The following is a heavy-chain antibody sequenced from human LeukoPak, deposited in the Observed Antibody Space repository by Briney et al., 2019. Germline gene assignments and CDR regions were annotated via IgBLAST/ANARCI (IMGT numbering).Heavy chain of an antibody. CDR2: IYPDDSDA. CDR1: GYSFTTYW. J-gene: IGHJ4*02. V-gene: IGHV5-51*01. CDR3: ARQGYCSSTSCYVDF. D-gene: IGHD2-2*01. Sequence: GESLKISCKASGYSFTTYWLAWVRQMPGKGLEWMGIIYPDDSDARYRPSFQGQVTISADKFISTAYLQWSSLKASDTAMYYCARQGYCSSTSCYVDFWGQGTLVTVPS.